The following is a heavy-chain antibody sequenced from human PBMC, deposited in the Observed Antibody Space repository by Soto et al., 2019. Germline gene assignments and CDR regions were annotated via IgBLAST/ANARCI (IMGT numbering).Heavy chain of an antibody. CDR1: GYSFTNYG. J-gene: IGHJ6*03. CDR3: ARDRGVAPPVAGNTHYYYYMDV. V-gene: IGHV1-18*01. D-gene: IGHD6-19*01. Sequence: QDQLVQSVAEVKKPGASVTVSCKASGYSFTNYGVTWVRQAPGQGLEWMGWISAFNGNTHYAQNLQGRVPMTTDASTSTAYMELRSLRSDDTAVYYCARDRGVAPPVAGNTHYYYYMDVWGKGTTVTVSS. CDR2: ISAFNGNT.